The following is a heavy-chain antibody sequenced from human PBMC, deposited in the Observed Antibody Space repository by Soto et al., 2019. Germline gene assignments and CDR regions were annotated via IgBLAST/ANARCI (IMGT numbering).Heavy chain of an antibody. CDR1: GYTFTSYG. V-gene: IGHV1-18*01. CDR3: AREKGNINYYYMDV. Sequence: ASVKVSCKASGYTFTSYGISWVRQAPGQGLEWMGWISAYNGNTNYAQKLQGRVTMTTDTSTSTAYMELRSLRSDDTAVYYCAREKGNINYYYMDVWGKGTTVTVSS. D-gene: IGHD2-15*01. J-gene: IGHJ6*03. CDR2: ISAYNGNT.